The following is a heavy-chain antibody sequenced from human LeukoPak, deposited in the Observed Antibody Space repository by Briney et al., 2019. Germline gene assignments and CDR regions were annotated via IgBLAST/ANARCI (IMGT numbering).Heavy chain of an antibody. D-gene: IGHD5-24*01. J-gene: IGHJ4*02. Sequence: GGSLRLSCAASGFTFSSYGMHWVRQAPGKGLEWVAVISYDGSNKYYADSVKGRFTISRDNSKNTLYLQMNSLRAEDTAVYYCAKDRREMATIESYYFDYWGQGTLVTVSS. CDR1: GFTFSSYG. CDR3: AKDRREMATIESYYFDY. CDR2: ISYDGSNK. V-gene: IGHV3-30*18.